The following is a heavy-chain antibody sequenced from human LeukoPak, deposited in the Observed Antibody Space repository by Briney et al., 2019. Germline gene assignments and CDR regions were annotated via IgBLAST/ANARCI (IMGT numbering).Heavy chain of an antibody. Sequence: GGSLRLSCAASGFTFSSYGMHWVRQAPGKGLEWVAFIRYDGSNKYYADSVKGRFTISRDNSKNTMYLQMNSLRAEDTAVYYCAKGSYTGFSARADYWGQGTLVTVSS. CDR2: IRYDGSNK. V-gene: IGHV3-30*02. J-gene: IGHJ4*02. CDR1: GFTFSSYG. D-gene: IGHD5-12*01. CDR3: AKGSYTGFSARADY.